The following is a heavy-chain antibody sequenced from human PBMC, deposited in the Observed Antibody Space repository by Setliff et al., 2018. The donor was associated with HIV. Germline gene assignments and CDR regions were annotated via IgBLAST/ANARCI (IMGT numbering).Heavy chain of an antibody. J-gene: IGHJ4*02. CDR3: ARKGSGSSFDFEY. CDR1: GYTFISYA. Sequence: GASVNVSCKASGYTFISYAIHWVRQAPGQSLEWMGWITGGSGNTKYSEKFQGRVTLTRDTSASTAYMELSSLRSEDTAVYYCARKGSGSSFDFEYWGQGTLVTVSS. CDR2: ITGGSGNT. V-gene: IGHV1-3*01. D-gene: IGHD3-10*01.